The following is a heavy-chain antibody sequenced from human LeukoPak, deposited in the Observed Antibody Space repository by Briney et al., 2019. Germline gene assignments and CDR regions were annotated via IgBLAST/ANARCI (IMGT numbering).Heavy chain of an antibody. J-gene: IGHJ3*02. Sequence: SETLSLTCAVYGGSFSGYYWSWIRQPPGKGLEWIGEINHSGSTNYNPSLKSRVTKSVDTSKNQFSLRLSSVTAADTAVYYCARVYPTYYYGSGSYAFDIWGQGTMVTVSS. D-gene: IGHD3-10*01. CDR1: GGSFSGYY. CDR3: ARVYPTYYYGSGSYAFDI. V-gene: IGHV4-34*01. CDR2: INHSGST.